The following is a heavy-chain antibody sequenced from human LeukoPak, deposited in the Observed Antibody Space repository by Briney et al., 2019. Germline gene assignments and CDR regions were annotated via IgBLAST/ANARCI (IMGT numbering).Heavy chain of an antibody. J-gene: IGHJ4*02. V-gene: IGHV4-61*02. CDR3: ARQLLRGGFDY. CDR1: GGSISSGSYY. Sequence: SQTLSLTCTVSGGSISSGSYYWSWIRQPAGKGLEWIGRIYTSGSTNYNPSLKSRVTISVDTSKNQFSLKLSSVTAADTAVYYCARQLLRGGFDYWGQGTLVTVSS. D-gene: IGHD3-10*01. CDR2: IYTSGST.